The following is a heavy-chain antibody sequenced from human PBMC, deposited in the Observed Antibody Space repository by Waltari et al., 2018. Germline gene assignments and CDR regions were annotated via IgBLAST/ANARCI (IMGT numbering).Heavy chain of an antibody. CDR1: GFTFDDYA. J-gene: IGHJ4*02. V-gene: IGHV3-9*01. CDR3: AKDMYSSSYYYFDY. D-gene: IGHD6-13*01. Sequence: EVQLVESGGGLVQPGRSLRLSCAASGFTFDDYAMHWVRQAPGKGLEWVSGISWNSGSIGYADSVKGRFTISRDNAKNSLYLQMNSLSAEDTALYYCAKDMYSSSYYYFDYWGQGTLVTVSS. CDR2: ISWNSGSI.